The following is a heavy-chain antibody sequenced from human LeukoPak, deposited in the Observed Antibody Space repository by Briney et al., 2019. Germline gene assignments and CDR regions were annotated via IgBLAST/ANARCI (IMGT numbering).Heavy chain of an antibody. Sequence: SETLTLTCTVSGVSFTEGALNWVWIRQHPGKGLEWIGYIYYSGSAHYNPSLKSRITISVDTSKNQFSLNLTSVTAADTAVYYCSRVQVQPVALPHFWGQRTLVTVSS. CDR1: GVSFTEGALN. CDR3: SRVQVQPVALPHF. V-gene: IGHV4-31*03. CDR2: IYYSGSA. D-gene: IGHD2-2*01. J-gene: IGHJ4*02.